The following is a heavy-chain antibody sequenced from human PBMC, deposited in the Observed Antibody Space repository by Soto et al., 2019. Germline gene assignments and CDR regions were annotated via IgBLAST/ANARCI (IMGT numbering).Heavy chain of an antibody. J-gene: IGHJ5*02. CDR2: FDPEDGET. D-gene: IGHD1-1*01. CDR1: GDTLPEFS. V-gene: IGHV1-24*01. Sequence: VASVKVSCKVSGDTLPEFSMHWVRQAPGKGLEWMGGFDPEDGETIYAQKFLGRVTMTEDTSTDTAYIELSSLTSEDTAVYYCATDRLRNASSVCFDPWGKGTLVTVS. CDR3: ATDRLRNASSVCFDP.